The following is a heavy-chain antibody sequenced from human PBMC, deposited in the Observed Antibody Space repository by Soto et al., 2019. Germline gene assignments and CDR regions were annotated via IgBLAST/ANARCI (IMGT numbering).Heavy chain of an antibody. V-gene: IGHV1-2*02. CDR3: ATDDYGIFPY. CDR2: IDPRSGGT. D-gene: IGHD3-10*01. J-gene: IGHJ4*02. Sequence: ASVKVSCKVSGYPFTTYYIHWVRQAPGQGLEWMAWIDPRSGGTVYEQKFQGRVTMTRDTSISTVYMDLSGLTSDDTALYYCATDDYGIFPYWGQGSLVTVSS. CDR1: GYPFTTYY.